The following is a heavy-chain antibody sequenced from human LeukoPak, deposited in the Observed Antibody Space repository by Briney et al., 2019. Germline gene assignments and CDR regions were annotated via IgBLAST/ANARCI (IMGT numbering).Heavy chain of an antibody. CDR3: TTDPDDIVVVPAATLP. CDR1: GFTFSSHA. D-gene: IGHD2-2*01. J-gene: IGHJ5*02. Sequence: GGSLRLSCAASGFTFSSHAMSWVRQAPGKGLEWVGRIKSKTDGGTTDYAAPVKGRFTISRDDSKNTLYLQMNSLKTEDTAVYYCTTDPDDIVVVPAATLPWGQGTLVTVSS. V-gene: IGHV3-15*01. CDR2: IKSKTDGGTT.